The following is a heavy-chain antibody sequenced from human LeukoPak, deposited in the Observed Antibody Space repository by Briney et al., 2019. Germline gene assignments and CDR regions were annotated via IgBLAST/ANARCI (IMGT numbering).Heavy chain of an antibody. Sequence: SVKVSCKASGYTFTSYGISWVRQAPGQGLEWMGWISAYNGNTNYAQKLQGRVTMTTDTITSTAYMELRSLRSDDTAVYYCARESYCSSTSCYYYYYYMDVWGKGTTVTVSS. V-gene: IGHV1-18*01. D-gene: IGHD2-2*01. J-gene: IGHJ6*03. CDR2: ISAYNGNT. CDR1: GYTFTSYG. CDR3: ARESYCSSTSCYYYYYYMDV.